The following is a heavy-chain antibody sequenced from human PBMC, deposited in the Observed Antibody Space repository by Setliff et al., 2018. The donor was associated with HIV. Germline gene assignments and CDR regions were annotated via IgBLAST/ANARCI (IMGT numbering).Heavy chain of an antibody. Sequence: GGSLRLSCAASGFTFSRYGMHWVRQAPGKGLEWVAVISYDGSNKYYADSVKGRFTISRDNSKNTLYLQMNSLRAEDTAVYYCARERLRFLEWLPLDYWGQGTLVTVSS. D-gene: IGHD3-3*01. J-gene: IGHJ4*02. CDR2: ISYDGSNK. CDR1: GFTFSRYG. CDR3: ARERLRFLEWLPLDY. V-gene: IGHV3-30*04.